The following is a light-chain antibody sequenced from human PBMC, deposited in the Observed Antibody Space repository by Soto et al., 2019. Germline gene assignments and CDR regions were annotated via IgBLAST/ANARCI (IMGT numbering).Light chain of an antibody. J-gene: IGLJ2*01. CDR1: SSNIGAGYD. Sequence: QSVLTQPPSVSGAPGQRVTISCTGTSSNIGAGYDVHWYQQFPGAAPQVLIHGNTNRPAGVPARFSGSKSGTSASLAITGLQAEDEADYYCQSYDRSRVVFGGGTKLTVL. CDR3: QSYDRSRVV. CDR2: GNT. V-gene: IGLV1-40*01.